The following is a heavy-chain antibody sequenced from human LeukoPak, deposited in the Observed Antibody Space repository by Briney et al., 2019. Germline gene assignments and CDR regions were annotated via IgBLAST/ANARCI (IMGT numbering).Heavy chain of an antibody. CDR3: VRDYMYAFDI. V-gene: IGHV3-48*01. CDR1: GFTFSSYS. Sequence: GGSLRLSCAASGFTFSSYSMNWVRQAPGKGLEWVSYISSSSGAIYYADSVRGRFTISRDNAESSLYLQMTSLRAEDTAVYFCVRDYMYAFDIWGQGTMVTVSS. J-gene: IGHJ3*02. CDR2: ISSSSGAI.